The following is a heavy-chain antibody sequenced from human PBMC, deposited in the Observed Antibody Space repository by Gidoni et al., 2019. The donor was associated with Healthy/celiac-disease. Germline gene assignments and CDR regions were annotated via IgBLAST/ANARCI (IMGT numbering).Heavy chain of an antibody. CDR2: INWDGTIT. D-gene: IGHD6-19*01. Sequence: EVQLVESGGVVVQPGGSLRLSCAASAFHFNDYTFHWVRQVPGRGLEWVSIINWDGTITYYADSVKGRFTIARDNSRNSLCLEMNSLRIEDSALYSCAKDISSGWYAQGAPDDWGQGTLVTVSS. V-gene: IGHV3-43*01. CDR3: AKDISSGWYAQGAPDD. CDR1: AFHFNDYT. J-gene: IGHJ4*02.